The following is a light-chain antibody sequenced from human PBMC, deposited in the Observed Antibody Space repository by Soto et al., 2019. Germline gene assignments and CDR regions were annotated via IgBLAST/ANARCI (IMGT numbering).Light chain of an antibody. Sequence: DIQMTQSASTLSASIGDRVTIPCRASQSISGWLAWYQQKPGKAPKLLIYDASNLESGVPSRFSGSGSGTDFTLTISSLPPDDFSTYYCQQYNRYSSFTFHQGNDLEIK. CDR2: DAS. CDR1: QSISGW. J-gene: IGKJ2*01. CDR3: QQYNRYSSFT. V-gene: IGKV1-5*01.